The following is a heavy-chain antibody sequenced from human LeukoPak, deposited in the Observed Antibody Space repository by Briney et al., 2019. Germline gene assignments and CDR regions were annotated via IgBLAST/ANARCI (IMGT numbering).Heavy chain of an antibody. CDR1: GFTFSSYA. CDR3: ARGYSSGWLHYYYYGMDV. Sequence: GRSLRLSYAASGFTFSSYAMHWVRQAPGKGLEWVAVISYDGSNKYYADSVKGRFTISRDNSKNTLYLQMNSLRAEDTAVYYCARGYSSGWLHYYYYGMDVWGQGTTVTVSS. CDR2: ISYDGSNK. J-gene: IGHJ6*02. D-gene: IGHD6-19*01. V-gene: IGHV3-30*04.